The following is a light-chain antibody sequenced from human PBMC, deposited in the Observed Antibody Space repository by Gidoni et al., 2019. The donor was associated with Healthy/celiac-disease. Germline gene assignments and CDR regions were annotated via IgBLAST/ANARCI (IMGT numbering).Light chain of an antibody. Sequence: EIVMTQSPATLSVSPGERATLSCRASQSVSSTLAWYQQKPGQAPRLLIYGASTRATGIPARFSGSGSGTEFTLTISSLQSEDFAVYSCQQYNNWPLYTFGQGTKLEIK. J-gene: IGKJ2*01. CDR3: QQYNNWPLYT. CDR2: GAS. V-gene: IGKV3-15*01. CDR1: QSVSST.